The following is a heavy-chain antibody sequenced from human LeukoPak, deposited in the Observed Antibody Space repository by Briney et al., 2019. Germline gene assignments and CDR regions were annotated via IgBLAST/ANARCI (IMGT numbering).Heavy chain of an antibody. D-gene: IGHD2-15*01. V-gene: IGHV3-23*01. CDR2: ISGSGDSR. J-gene: IGHJ4*02. Sequence: GGSLRLSCAASGFTFSSYAMSWVRQAPGKGLEWVSAISGSGDSRYYADSVKGRFTISRDNSKSTLSLQMNSLRAEDTAVYYCAKSGGIVYFDYWGQGTLVTVSS. CDR1: GFTFSSYA. CDR3: AKSGGIVYFDY.